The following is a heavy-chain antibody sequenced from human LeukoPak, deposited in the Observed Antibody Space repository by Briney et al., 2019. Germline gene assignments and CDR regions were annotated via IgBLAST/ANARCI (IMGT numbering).Heavy chain of an antibody. CDR1: GFTFSSYS. CDR3: ARNQLGYDILTAREDISMDV. J-gene: IGHJ6*02. D-gene: IGHD3-9*01. V-gene: IGHV3-21*01. Sequence: GGSLRLSCAASGFTFSSYSMNWVRQAPGKGLEWVSSISSSSSYIYYADSVKGRFTISRDNAQNSLYLQMNSLRAEDTAVYYCARNQLGYDILTAREDISMDVWGQGTTVTVSS. CDR2: ISSSSSYI.